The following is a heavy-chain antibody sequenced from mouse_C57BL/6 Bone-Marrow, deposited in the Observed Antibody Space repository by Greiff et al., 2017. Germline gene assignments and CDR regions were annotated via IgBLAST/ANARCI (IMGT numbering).Heavy chain of an antibody. CDR1: GYTFTSYW. V-gene: IGHV1-55*01. D-gene: IGHD1-1*01. Sequence: VQLQQPGAELVKPGASVKMSCKASGYTFTSYWITWVKQRPGQGLEWIGDIYPGSGSTNYNEKFKSKATLTVDTSSSTAYMQLSSLTSEDSAVYYCARRDYYGPYDFDYWGQGTTLTVSS. CDR2: IYPGSGST. CDR3: ARRDYYGPYDFDY. J-gene: IGHJ2*01.